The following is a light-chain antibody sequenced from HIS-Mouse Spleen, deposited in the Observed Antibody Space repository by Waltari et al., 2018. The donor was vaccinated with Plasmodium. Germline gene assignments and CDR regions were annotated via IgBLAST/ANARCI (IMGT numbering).Light chain of an antibody. CDR2: EDS. Sequence: SYELTQPPSVSVSPGQTARITCSGDALPKTYAYSYQQKAGQAPELVIYEDSKRPPGIPERFSGSSSGTMATLTISGAQVEDEADYYCYSTDSSGNHRVFGGGTKLTVL. V-gene: IGLV3-10*01. CDR3: YSTDSSGNHRV. J-gene: IGLJ3*02. CDR1: ALPKTY.